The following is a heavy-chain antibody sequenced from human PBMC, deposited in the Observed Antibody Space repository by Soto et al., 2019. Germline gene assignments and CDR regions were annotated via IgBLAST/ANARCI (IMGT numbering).Heavy chain of an antibody. D-gene: IGHD2-15*01. Sequence: ASVKVSCKVSGYTPTELSMHWVRQAPGKGLEWMGGFDPEDGETIYAQKFQGRVTMTEDTSTDTAYMELSSLRSEDTAVYYCATQLGYCSGGSCYYGYWGQGTLVTVSS. V-gene: IGHV1-24*01. CDR2: FDPEDGET. CDR3: ATQLGYCSGGSCYYGY. J-gene: IGHJ4*02. CDR1: GYTPTELS.